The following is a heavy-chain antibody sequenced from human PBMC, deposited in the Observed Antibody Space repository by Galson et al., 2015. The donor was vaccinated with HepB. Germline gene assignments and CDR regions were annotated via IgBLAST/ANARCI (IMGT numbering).Heavy chain of an antibody. J-gene: IGHJ5*02. CDR3: ARGPPFLSSSWRAGWFDP. Sequence: SVKVSCKASGYTFTSYGISWVRQAPGQGLEWMGWISAYNGNTNYAQKLQGRVTMTTDTSTSTAYMELRSLRSDDTAVYYCARGPPFLSSSWRAGWFDPWGQGTLVTVSS. CDR2: ISAYNGNT. CDR1: GYTFTSYG. V-gene: IGHV1-18*01. D-gene: IGHD6-13*01.